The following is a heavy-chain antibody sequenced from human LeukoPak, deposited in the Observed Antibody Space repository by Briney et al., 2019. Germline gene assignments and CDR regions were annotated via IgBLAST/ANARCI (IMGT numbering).Heavy chain of an antibody. D-gene: IGHD6-19*01. J-gene: IGHJ4*02. CDR3: ARDLGYSSGPNY. V-gene: IGHV3-21*01. Sequence: PGGSLRLSCAASGFSFSSFSMNWVRQAPGKGLEWVSYISGGSSFTYYVDSVKGRFTISRDNAKNSLYLQMDSLRAEDTAVYYCARDLGYSSGPNYWGQGTRVTVSS. CDR2: ISGGSSFT. CDR1: GFSFSSFS.